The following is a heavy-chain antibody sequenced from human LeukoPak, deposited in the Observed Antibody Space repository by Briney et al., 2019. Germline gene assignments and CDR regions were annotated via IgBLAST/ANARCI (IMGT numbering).Heavy chain of an antibody. J-gene: IGHJ5*02. CDR2: ISGSGGGT. D-gene: IGHD6-13*01. Sequence: GGSLRLSCAASGFTFGSHAMSWVRQAPGKGLEWVSSISGSGGGTDYADSVKGRFTISRDNFKNTLYLQMNSLRAEDTAVYYCAKGSYNGSWGNWFDPWGQGTLVTVSS. V-gene: IGHV3-23*01. CDR3: AKGSYNGSWGNWFDP. CDR1: GFTFGSHA.